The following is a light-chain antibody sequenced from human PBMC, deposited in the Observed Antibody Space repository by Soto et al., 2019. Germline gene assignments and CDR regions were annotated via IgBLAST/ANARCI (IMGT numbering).Light chain of an antibody. J-gene: IGKJ1*01. Sequence: DIQMTQSPSTLSASVGDRVTITCRASQDINDWLAWYQQKPGNAPKFLIYDASTLESGVPSRFSGSGSGTEFTLTISNLQPDDFATYYCQQYENYWTFGQGTKVDI. CDR3: QQYENYWT. V-gene: IGKV1-5*01. CDR1: QDINDW. CDR2: DAS.